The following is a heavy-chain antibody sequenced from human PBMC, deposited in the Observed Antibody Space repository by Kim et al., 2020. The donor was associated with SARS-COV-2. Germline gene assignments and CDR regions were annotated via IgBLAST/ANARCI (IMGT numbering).Heavy chain of an antibody. CDR2: IYYSGST. V-gene: IGHV4-39*07. D-gene: IGHD2-2*01. CDR1: GGSISSSSYY. CDR3: ARGYCSSTSCYFGRLGYGMDV. Sequence: SETLSLTCTVSGGSISSSSYYWGWIRQPPGKGLEWIGSIYYSGSTYYNPSLKSRVTISVDTSKNQFSLKLSSVTAADTAVYYCARGYCSSTSCYFGRLGYGMDVWGQGTTVTVSS. J-gene: IGHJ6*02.